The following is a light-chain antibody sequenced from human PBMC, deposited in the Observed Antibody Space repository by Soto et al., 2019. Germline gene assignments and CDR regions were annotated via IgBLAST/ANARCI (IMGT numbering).Light chain of an antibody. Sequence: DVHLAQSPSSLSAALGDRVTITCRARQSINNYLNWYQQKPGEAPKLLVYAASTLQDGVPSRFSGSGSGTDFTLTISRLQPEDFAVYCCQQSYSSWLTFGGGSKV. J-gene: IGKJ4*01. CDR1: QSINNY. CDR3: QQSYSSWLT. CDR2: AAS. V-gene: IGKV1-39*01.